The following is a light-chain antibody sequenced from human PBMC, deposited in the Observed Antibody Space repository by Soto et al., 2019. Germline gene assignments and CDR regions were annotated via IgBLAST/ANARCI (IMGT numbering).Light chain of an antibody. CDR1: QSVGNF. J-gene: IGKJ4*01. CDR3: QQRSNWPPLN. V-gene: IGKV3-11*01. Sequence: EVVLTQSPAILSLSPGERATLSCMASQSVGNFLTWYQQKPGQAPRLLIYDASTRATDIPARFSGSGSGTDFTLTISSLEPEDFAVYYCQQRSNWPPLNFGGGTKVDIK. CDR2: DAS.